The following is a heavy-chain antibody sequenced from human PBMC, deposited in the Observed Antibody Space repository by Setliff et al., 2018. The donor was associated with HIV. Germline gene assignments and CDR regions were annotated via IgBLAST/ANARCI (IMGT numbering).Heavy chain of an antibody. Sequence: GESLRLSCVGTGFAFSTFDMNWVRQIPGKGLEWVAAVSPAGDITYYRDSLRGRFIVSRDNSKNMLFLQMNNLGVEDSATYYCAKPTSGFYPRPYDLWGHGTKVTVSS. D-gene: IGHD5-12*01. CDR2: VSPAGDIT. V-gene: IGHV3-23*01. CDR3: AKPTSGFYPRPYDL. J-gene: IGHJ3*01. CDR1: GFAFSTFD.